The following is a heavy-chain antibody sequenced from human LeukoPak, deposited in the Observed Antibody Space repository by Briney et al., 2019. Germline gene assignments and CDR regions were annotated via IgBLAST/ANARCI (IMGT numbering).Heavy chain of an antibody. CDR2: IIPIFGTA. V-gene: IGHV1-69*13. D-gene: IGHD2-2*01. CDR3: ARVRDIVVVPAAMPYNWFDP. CDR1: GGTFSSYA. Sequence: ASVKVSCKASGGTFSSYAISWVRQAPGQGLEWMGGIIPIFGTANYAQKFQGRVTITADESTSTAYMELSSLRSEDTAVYYCARVRDIVVVPAAMPYNWFDPWGQGTLVTVSS. J-gene: IGHJ5*02.